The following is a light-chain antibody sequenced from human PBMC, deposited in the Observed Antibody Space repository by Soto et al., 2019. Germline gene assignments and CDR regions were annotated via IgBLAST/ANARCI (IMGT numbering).Light chain of an antibody. CDR1: QSVSGSY. CDR3: QQYASSAGT. CDR2: GAS. Sequence: EIVLTQSPGTLSLSPGERATLSCRASQSVSGSYLAWYQQKSGQAPRLLIYGASSRATGIPDRFSGSGSGTDFTLTISRLEPEDCAVYYCQQYASSAGTFGQGTKLEIK. J-gene: IGKJ2*01. V-gene: IGKV3-20*01.